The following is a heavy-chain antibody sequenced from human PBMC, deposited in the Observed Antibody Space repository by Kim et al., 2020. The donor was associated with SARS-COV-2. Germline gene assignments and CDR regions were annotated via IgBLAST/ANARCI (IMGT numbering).Heavy chain of an antibody. Sequence: SGDANYHPSLQGRPTMSVDTSKSQFSLKLSSVAAADTAVYFCAKIDFGDDYWGQGTLVTVSS. CDR2: SGDA. CDR3: AKIDFGDDY. V-gene: IGHV4-4*07. J-gene: IGHJ4*02. D-gene: IGHD4-17*01.